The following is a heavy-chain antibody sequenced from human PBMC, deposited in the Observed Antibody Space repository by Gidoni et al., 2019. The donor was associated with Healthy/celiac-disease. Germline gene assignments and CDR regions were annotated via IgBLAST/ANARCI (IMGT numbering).Heavy chain of an antibody. CDR3: ARDYYDSSGYPGPFDY. D-gene: IGHD3-22*01. J-gene: IGHJ4*02. CDR2: IIPIFGTA. V-gene: IGHV1-69*01. CDR1: GGTFSSYA. Sequence: QVQLVQSGAEVKKPGSSVKVSCKASGGTFSSYAISWVRQAPGQGLEWMGGIIPIFGTANYAQKFQGRVTITADESTSTAYMELSSLRSEDTAVYYCARDYYDSSGYPGPFDYWGQGTLVTVSS.